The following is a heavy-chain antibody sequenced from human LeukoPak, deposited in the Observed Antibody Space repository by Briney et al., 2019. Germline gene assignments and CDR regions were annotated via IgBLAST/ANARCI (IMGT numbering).Heavy chain of an antibody. CDR3: AREGPVGTDGF. J-gene: IGHJ1*01. CDR1: GGSFSSYG. CDR2: RIPILGTT. Sequence: ASVKVSCKASGGSFSSYGISGVRQAPGQGLEWMGGRIPILGTTNLAQKFQGRLTITADESTSTAYMELNGLRVDDTAVYYCAREGPVGTDGFWGQGTLVTVSS. D-gene: IGHD5-24*01. V-gene: IGHV1-69*13.